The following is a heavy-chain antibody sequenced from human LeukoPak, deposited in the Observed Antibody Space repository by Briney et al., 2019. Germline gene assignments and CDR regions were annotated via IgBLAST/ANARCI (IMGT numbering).Heavy chain of an antibody. V-gene: IGHV4-30-4*02. CDR2: IYYSGST. J-gene: IGHJ4*02. Sequence: PSETLSLTCTVSGGSISSGDYYWSWIRQPPGKGLEWIGYIYYSGSTYYNPSLKSQITISIATSKTQFSLKLSSVTAAATAVSYCERLSRIVAKTTLDYWGQGTLVTVSS. CDR1: GGSISSGDYY. CDR3: ERLSRIVAKTTLDY. D-gene: IGHD5-12*01.